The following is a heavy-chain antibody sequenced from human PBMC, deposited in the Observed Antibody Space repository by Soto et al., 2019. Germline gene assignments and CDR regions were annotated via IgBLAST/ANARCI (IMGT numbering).Heavy chain of an antibody. J-gene: IGHJ4*02. V-gene: IGHV4-59*01. Sequence: PSETLSLTCTVSGGSISSYYWSWIRQPPGKGLEWIGYIYYSGSTNYNPSLKSRVTISVDTSKNQFSLKLSSVTAADTAVHYCARYRPSGRLDYWGQGTQVTVSS. CDR1: GGSISSYY. D-gene: IGHD3-10*01. CDR3: ARYRPSGRLDY. CDR2: IYYSGST.